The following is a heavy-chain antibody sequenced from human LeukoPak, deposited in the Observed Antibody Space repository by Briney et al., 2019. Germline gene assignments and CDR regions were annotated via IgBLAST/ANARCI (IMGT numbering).Heavy chain of an antibody. V-gene: IGHV3-7*01. J-gene: IGHJ4*02. CDR1: GFTFSSYW. CDR3: AKATSTLDY. CDR2: IKQDGSEK. Sequence: GGSLRLSCAASGFTFSSYWMSWVRQAPGKGLEWVANIKQDGSEKYYVDSVKGRFTISRDNSKNTLYLQMNSLRAEDTAVYYCAKATSTLDYWGQGTLVTVSS.